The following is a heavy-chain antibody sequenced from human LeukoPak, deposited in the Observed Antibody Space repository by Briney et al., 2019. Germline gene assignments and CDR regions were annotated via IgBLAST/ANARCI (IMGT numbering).Heavy chain of an antibody. J-gene: IGHJ3*02. CDR1: EVSLSPSAGG. Sequence: CGPTLMNPTHTLTLTCTFSEVSLSPSAGGGGWIRQPPGKALECLALIYCNDDKRYSRSLNSRLTNTKDTSKNQMVLTMTNMDAVDTSTYYCAHRRSGAFDIWGQGTMVTVSP. D-gene: IGHD1-1*01. CDR2: IYCNDDK. CDR3: AHRRSGAFDI. V-gene: IGHV2-5*01.